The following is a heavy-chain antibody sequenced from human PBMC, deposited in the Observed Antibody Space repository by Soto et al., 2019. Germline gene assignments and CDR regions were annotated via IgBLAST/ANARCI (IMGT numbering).Heavy chain of an antibody. V-gene: IGHV1-69*13. Sequence: SVKVSCKASGGTFSSYAISWVRQAPGQGLEWMGGIIPIFGTANYAQKFQGRVTITADESTSTAYMELSSLRSEDTAVYYCARSEGYYYGSGSLDAFDIWGQGTMVTVSS. D-gene: IGHD3-10*01. J-gene: IGHJ3*02. CDR1: GGTFSSYA. CDR2: IIPIFGTA. CDR3: ARSEGYYYGSGSLDAFDI.